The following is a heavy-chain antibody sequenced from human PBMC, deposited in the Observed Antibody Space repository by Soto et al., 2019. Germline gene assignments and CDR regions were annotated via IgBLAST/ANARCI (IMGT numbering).Heavy chain of an antibody. CDR2: IYHSGST. Sequence: QLQLQESGSGLVKPSQTLSLTCAVSGGSISSGGYAWSWIRQPPGKGLEWIGYIYHSGSTYYNPSLTSRVTTSVDRDKNQFSLKLSAVTSADTAVYYCARGMTTVTTLDYWGQGTLVTVSS. J-gene: IGHJ4*02. CDR1: GGSISSGGYA. CDR3: ARGMTTVTTLDY. V-gene: IGHV4-30-2*01. D-gene: IGHD4-4*01.